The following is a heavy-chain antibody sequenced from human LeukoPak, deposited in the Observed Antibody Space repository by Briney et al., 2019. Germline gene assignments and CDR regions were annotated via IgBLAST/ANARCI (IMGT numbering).Heavy chain of an antibody. Sequence: SETLSLTCNVSRYSISSGYHWGWIRHPPGKGLEWIATIYHSGSTYYNPSLKNRVTISVDKSKNQFSLNLSFVTAADTALYYCARYNWNDLGTYFDYWGQGTLVTVSS. V-gene: IGHV4-38-2*02. CDR3: ARYNWNDLGTYFDY. CDR2: IYHSGST. CDR1: RYSISSGYH. J-gene: IGHJ4*02. D-gene: IGHD1-20*01.